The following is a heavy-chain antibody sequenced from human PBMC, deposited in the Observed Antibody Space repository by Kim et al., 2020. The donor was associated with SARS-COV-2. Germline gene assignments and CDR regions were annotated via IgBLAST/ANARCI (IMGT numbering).Heavy chain of an antibody. CDR1: GFRLDDYA. D-gene: IGHD3-16*02. Sequence: GGSLRLSCAASGFRLDDYALHWVRQPPGKGLEWVSGISWNGNNRGYADSVMGRFTISRDNAKNTLYLQMNKLRPDDTALYYCARSGDGTYPQGAYYYGLDVWGQGTPVTVSS. CDR2: ISWNGNNR. V-gene: IGHV3-9*01. J-gene: IGHJ6*02. CDR3: ARSGDGTYPQGAYYYGLDV.